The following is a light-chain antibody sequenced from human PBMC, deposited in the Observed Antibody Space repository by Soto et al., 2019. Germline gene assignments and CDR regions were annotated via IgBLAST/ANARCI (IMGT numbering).Light chain of an antibody. CDR3: QQYNNWPPST. CDR1: QCVSTN. J-gene: IGKJ1*01. V-gene: IGKV3-15*01. CDR2: GES. Sequence: EIVMTQSPASLSVSPGERATLSCRASQCVSTNLAWYQQKPGQAPRLLIYGESTRATGVPVRFSGSGSGTEFTLTISSLQSEDVALYYCQQYNNWPPSTFGQGTKVEI.